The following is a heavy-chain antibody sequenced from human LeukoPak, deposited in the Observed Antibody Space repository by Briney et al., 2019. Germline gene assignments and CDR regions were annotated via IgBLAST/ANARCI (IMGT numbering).Heavy chain of an antibody. CDR3: AKDRGISHWFDP. Sequence: GGSLRLSCEASEFTFSSYAMSWVRQAPGKGLEWVSTISGSTGSTYYADSVKGRFTISRDNSKNTLYLQMNSLRADDTAVYYCAKDRGISHWFDPWGQGTLVTVSS. CDR1: EFTFSSYA. D-gene: IGHD6-13*01. J-gene: IGHJ5*02. V-gene: IGHV3-23*01. CDR2: ISGSTGST.